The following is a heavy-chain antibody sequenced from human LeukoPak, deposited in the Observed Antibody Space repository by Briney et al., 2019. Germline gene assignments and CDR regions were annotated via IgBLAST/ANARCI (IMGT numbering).Heavy chain of an antibody. J-gene: IGHJ4*02. CDR3: ARDEGYSYGGLYYFDY. CDR1: GYTFTGYY. V-gene: IGHV1-2*02. Sequence: GASVKVSCKASGYTFTGYYMHWVRQAPGQGLEWMGWINPNSGGSNYAQKFQGRVTMTRDTSISTAYMELSRLRSDDTAVYYCARDEGYSYGGLYYFDYWGQGTLVTVSS. D-gene: IGHD5-18*01. CDR2: INPNSGGS.